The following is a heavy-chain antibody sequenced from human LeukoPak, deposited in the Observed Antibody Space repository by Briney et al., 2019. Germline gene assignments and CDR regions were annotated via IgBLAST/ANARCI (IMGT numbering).Heavy chain of an antibody. V-gene: IGHV3-7*01. Sequence: GGSLRLSCAASGFTFSSYWMSWVRQAPGKGLEWVAHIKQDGSEKYYVDSVKGRFTISRDNAKNSLYLQMNSLRAEDTAVYYCARDLVTAGPPSPFDYWGQGTLVTVSS. J-gene: IGHJ4*02. CDR2: IKQDGSEK. CDR1: GFTFSSYW. CDR3: ARDLVTAGPPSPFDY. D-gene: IGHD2-21*02.